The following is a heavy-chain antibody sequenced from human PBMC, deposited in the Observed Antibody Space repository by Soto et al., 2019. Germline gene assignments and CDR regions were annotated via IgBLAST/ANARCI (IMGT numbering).Heavy chain of an antibody. CDR1: GGSFSGYY. Sequence: QVQLQQWGAGLLKPSETLSLTCAVYGGSFSGYYWSWIRQPPGKGLEWIGEINHSGSTNYNPSLKNRVTISVDTSMNQFSLKLSSVTAADTAVYYCARGGGITFGDPRGGMDVWGQGTTVTVSS. CDR3: ARGGGITFGDPRGGMDV. D-gene: IGHD3-16*01. V-gene: IGHV4-34*01. CDR2: INHSGST. J-gene: IGHJ6*02.